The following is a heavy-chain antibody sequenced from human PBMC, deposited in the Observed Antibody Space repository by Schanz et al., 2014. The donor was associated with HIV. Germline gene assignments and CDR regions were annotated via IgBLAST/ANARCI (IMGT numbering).Heavy chain of an antibody. J-gene: IGHJ4*02. CDR2: ISGSGGST. CDR3: ASWGSWAVTTPYYFDY. Sequence: EVQLLESGGALVQPGGSLRLSCADSGITFSTYAMTWVRQAPGKGLEWISSISGSGGSTYYADSVKGRFTISRDNSKNTLYLQMNSLRAEDTAVYYCASWGSWAVTTPYYFDYWGQGTLVTVSS. CDR1: GITFSTYA. D-gene: IGHD2-15*01. V-gene: IGHV3-23*01.